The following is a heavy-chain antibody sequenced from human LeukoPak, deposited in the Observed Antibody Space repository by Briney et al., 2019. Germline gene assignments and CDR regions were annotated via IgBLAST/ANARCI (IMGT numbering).Heavy chain of an antibody. Sequence: SETLSLTCAVYGVSFSGYYWSWIRQPPGKGLEWIGEINHSGSTNYNPSLKSRVTISVDTSKNQFSLKLSSVTAADTAVYYCARVYYGDYAPDYWGQGTLVTVSS. CDR1: GVSFSGYY. D-gene: IGHD4-17*01. J-gene: IGHJ4*02. CDR2: INHSGST. V-gene: IGHV4-34*01. CDR3: ARVYYGDYAPDY.